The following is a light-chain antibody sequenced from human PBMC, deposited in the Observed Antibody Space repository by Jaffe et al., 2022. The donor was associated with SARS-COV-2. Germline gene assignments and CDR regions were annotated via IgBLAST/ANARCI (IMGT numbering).Light chain of an antibody. CDR1: QSVTTSF. V-gene: IGKV3-20*01. Sequence: EIVLTQSPGTLSLSPGERGTLSCRASQSVTTSFLAWYQQKPGQSPRLLIYAVSSRATGIPDRFSGSGSGTDFTLTISRLEPEDFAVYYCQQYGVSRTFGQGTKVEIK. CDR3: QQYGVSRT. CDR2: AVS. J-gene: IGKJ1*01.